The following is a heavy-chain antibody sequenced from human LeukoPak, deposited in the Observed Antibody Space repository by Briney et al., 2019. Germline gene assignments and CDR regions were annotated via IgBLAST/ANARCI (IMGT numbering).Heavy chain of an antibody. V-gene: IGHV3-15*01. Sequence: PGGSLRLSCAASGFTFSNAGMSWVRQAPGKGLEWVGRIKSKTDGGTTDYAAPVKGRFTISRDDSKNTLYLQMNSLKTEDTAVYYCTARRAYCGGDCYSADYWGQGTLVTVSS. CDR3: TARRAYCGGDCYSADY. J-gene: IGHJ4*02. CDR2: IKSKTDGGTT. CDR1: GFTFSNAG. D-gene: IGHD2-21*02.